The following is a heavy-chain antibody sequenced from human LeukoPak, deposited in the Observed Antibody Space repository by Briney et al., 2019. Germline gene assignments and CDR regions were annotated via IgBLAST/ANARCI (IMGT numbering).Heavy chain of an antibody. J-gene: IGHJ6*03. V-gene: IGHV1-8*03. CDR2: MNPNSGNT. Sequence: GASVKVSCKASGYTFTSYDINWVRQATGQGLEWMGWMNPNSGNTGYAQKFQGRVTITRNTSISTAYMELSSLRSEDTAVYYCARGPAAATRKYYYYYYMDVWGKGTTVTVSS. D-gene: IGHD2-2*01. CDR3: ARGPAAATRKYYYYYYMDV. CDR1: GYTFTSYD.